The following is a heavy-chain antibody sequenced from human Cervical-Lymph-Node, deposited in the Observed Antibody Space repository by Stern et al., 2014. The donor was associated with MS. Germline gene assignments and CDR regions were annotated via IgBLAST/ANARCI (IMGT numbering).Heavy chain of an antibody. J-gene: IGHJ6*02. CDR3: VRGQEGAVAGVTWSSYGMNV. D-gene: IGHD6-19*01. Sequence: EVQLVESGGGLVQPGGSLRLSCAASGFTFNNFDMHWVRQATGKGLEWVSAIGTAGDTYYPDSVKGRLTVSRENAKNSLYLQMSGLRAWDTAVYYCVRGQEGAVAGVTWSSYGMNVWGQGTTVTVSS. CDR1: GFTFNNFD. CDR2: IGTAGDT. V-gene: IGHV3-13*01.